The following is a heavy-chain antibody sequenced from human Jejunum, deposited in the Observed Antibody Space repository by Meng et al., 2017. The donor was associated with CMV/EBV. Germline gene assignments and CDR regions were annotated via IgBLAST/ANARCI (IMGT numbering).Heavy chain of an antibody. CDR3: AKGTPGWWYAEH. CDR2: LGAHDGDT. V-gene: IGHV1-18*01. Sequence: VQVVQSGAEMKSPAASRNVACTAPHYTFTGYGVSWSRRARGRGLEWMAGLGAHDGDTSHAPRLQGRVTVTADRPTATAYMELRNLRSDDAGVYYCAKGTPGWWYAEHWGQGTLVTVSS. J-gene: IGHJ1*01. CDR1: HYTFTGYG. D-gene: IGHD2-15*01.